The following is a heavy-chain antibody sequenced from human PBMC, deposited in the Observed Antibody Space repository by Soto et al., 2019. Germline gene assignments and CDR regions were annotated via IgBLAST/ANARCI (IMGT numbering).Heavy chain of an antibody. CDR2: IYHTGSP. Sequence: PSETLSLTCTVSGGPVRNGSCYWSWIRQSPGKGLEWIGYIYHTGSPNYNPSLKSRVTISVDTSKNLFSLKLRSVTAADTALYYCAGVGTDVPVTPFGDVSIGSLNLGVWGQGTLVTVSS. J-gene: IGHJ3*01. CDR1: GGPVRNGSCY. CDR3: AGVGTDVPVTPFGDVSIGSLNLGV. D-gene: IGHD3-3*02. V-gene: IGHV4-61*01.